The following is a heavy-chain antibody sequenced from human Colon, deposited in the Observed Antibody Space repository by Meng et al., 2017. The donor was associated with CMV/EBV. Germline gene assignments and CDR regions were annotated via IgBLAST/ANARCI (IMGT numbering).Heavy chain of an antibody. V-gene: IGHV3-66*02. D-gene: IGHD6-25*01. J-gene: IGHJ6*02. CDR1: GLTLSSMY. CDR3: AREGLGIAAPANGGKYYYYGMDV. CDR2: FYSGNST. Sequence: GGSLRLSCAGSGLTLSSMYMHWVRQAPGKGLEWVSVFYSGNSTDYADSLKGRFTVSRDNSKNTLYLQMNSLRAEDTAIYYCAREGLGIAAPANGGKYYYYGMDVWGQGTTVTVSS.